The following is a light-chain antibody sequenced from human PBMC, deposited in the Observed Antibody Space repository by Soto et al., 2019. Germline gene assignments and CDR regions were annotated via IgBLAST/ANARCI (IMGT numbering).Light chain of an antibody. V-gene: IGKV3-20*01. CDR3: QPYGSSPWT. J-gene: IGKJ1*01. CDR2: GAS. CDR1: QSVSSSY. Sequence: DIVLTQYPGTLSLSPGERYTLSCMASQSVSSSYLAWYQQKPGQAPRLLIYGASSRATGIPDRFSGSGSGTDFTLTISRLEPEDFAVYYCQPYGSSPWTVGPGTKVDIK.